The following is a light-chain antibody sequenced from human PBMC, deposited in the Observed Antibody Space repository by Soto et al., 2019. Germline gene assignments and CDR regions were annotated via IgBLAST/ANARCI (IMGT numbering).Light chain of an antibody. CDR1: SSDADDYNF. V-gene: IGLV2-14*01. CDR3: TSYTTRSTWV. J-gene: IGLJ3*02. Sequence: QSALTQPASVSGSPGQSITISCTGTSSDADDYNFVSWYQQYPGTAPKLMIYEVRNRPSGVSNRFSGSKSGITASLTISGLQVEDEADYYSTSYTTRSTWVFGGGTKLTVL. CDR2: EVR.